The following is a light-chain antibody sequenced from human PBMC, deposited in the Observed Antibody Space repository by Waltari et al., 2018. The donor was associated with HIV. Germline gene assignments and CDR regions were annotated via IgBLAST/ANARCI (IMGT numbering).Light chain of an antibody. J-gene: IGKJ1*01. CDR1: QGISSY. CDR3: QQLNSYPRT. CDR2: AAS. V-gene: IGKV1-9*01. Sequence: DIQFTHSPSFLSASVGDRVTITCRASQGISSYLAWYQQKPGKVPKLLIYAASTLQSGVPSRFSGSGSGTEVTLTISSLQPEDFATYYCQQLNSYPRTFGQGTKVEIK.